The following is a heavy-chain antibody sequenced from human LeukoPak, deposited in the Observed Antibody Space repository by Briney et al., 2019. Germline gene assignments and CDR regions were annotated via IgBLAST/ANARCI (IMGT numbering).Heavy chain of an antibody. CDR3: AKDRAIFVHYFDG. V-gene: IGHV3-9*01. CDR1: GVIFSSDA. Sequence: GRSLRLSCAASGVIFSSDAMSWVRQIPGKGLEWVIGISGDSNRIDYADSVKGRFTISRDNAKNSVYLQMNSLRAEDTALYYCAKDRAIFVHYFDGWGQGTLVTVSS. CDR2: ISGDSNRI. J-gene: IGHJ4*02.